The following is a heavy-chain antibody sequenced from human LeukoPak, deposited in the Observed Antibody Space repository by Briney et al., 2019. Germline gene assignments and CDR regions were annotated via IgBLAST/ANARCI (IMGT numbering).Heavy chain of an antibody. CDR1: GGSFSGYY. J-gene: IGHJ5*02. D-gene: IGHD1-26*01. CDR2: INHSGST. V-gene: IGHV4-34*01. CDR3: ARVGGDWFDP. Sequence: SETLSLTCAAYGGSFSGYYWSWIRQPPGKGLEWIGEINHSGSTNYNPSLKSRVTISVDTSKNQFSLKLSSVTAADTAVYYCARVGGDWFDPWGQGTLVTVSS.